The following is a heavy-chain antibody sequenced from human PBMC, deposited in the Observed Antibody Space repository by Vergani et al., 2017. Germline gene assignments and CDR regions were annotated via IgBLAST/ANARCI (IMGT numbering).Heavy chain of an antibody. J-gene: IGHJ6*02. CDR2: VDPADSDT. Sequence: EMQLVQSGAEVRKPGESVKISCRTSGYNFDIYWIGWVRQMPGKGLELMGIVDPADSDTRYSPSFKGQVTVSADKSTSTAFLGWSGLKVTDIAIYYCARHARYSDVTGNYVYYGMDVWGQGTSVIVSS. V-gene: IGHV5-51*01. CDR3: ARHARYSDVTGNYVYYGMDV. D-gene: IGHD3-16*01. CDR1: GYNFDIYW.